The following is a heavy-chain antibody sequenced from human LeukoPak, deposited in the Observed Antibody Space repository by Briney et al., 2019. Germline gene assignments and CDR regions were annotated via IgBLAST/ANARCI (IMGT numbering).Heavy chain of an antibody. V-gene: IGHV1-18*01. J-gene: IGHJ4*02. CDR1: GYIFSNYG. Sequence: ASVKVSCKASGYIFSNYGISWVRQAPGQGLEWMGWISAYNGNTNYAQKLQCRVTMTTDTSTSTAYMELRSLRSDDTAVYYCARGLDSGWYPDAWDYWGQGTLVTVSS. CDR2: ISAYNGNT. CDR3: ARGLDSGWYPDAWDY. D-gene: IGHD6-19*01.